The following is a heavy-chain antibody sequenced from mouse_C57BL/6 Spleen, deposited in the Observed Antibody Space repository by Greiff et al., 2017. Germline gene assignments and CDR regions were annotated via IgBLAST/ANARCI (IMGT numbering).Heavy chain of an antibody. CDR1: GYAFSSYW. CDR3: ARFTTVVANFDY. D-gene: IGHD1-1*01. J-gene: IGHJ2*01. CDR2: IYPGDGDT. Sequence: VQLKESGAELVKPGASVKISCKASGYAFSSYWMNWVKQRPGKGLEWIGQIYPGDGDTNYNGKFKGKATLTADKSSSTAYMQLSSLTSEDSAVYFCARFTTVVANFDYWGQGTTLTVSS. V-gene: IGHV1-80*01.